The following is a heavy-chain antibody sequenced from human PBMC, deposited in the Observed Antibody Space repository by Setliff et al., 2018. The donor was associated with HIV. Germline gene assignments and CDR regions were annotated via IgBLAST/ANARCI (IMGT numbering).Heavy chain of an antibody. V-gene: IGHV4-39*01. CDR1: GGSISSGSYY. CDR2: IYYSGST. Sequence: SETLSLTCTVSGGSISSGSYYWGWIRQPPGKGLEWIGSIYYSGSTYYNPSLQSRVTISVDTSKNLFSLRLSSVTASDTAVYYCARQAVFGYYDSSGYLDYWGQGTLVTVSS. D-gene: IGHD3-22*01. CDR3: ARQAVFGYYDSSGYLDY. J-gene: IGHJ4*02.